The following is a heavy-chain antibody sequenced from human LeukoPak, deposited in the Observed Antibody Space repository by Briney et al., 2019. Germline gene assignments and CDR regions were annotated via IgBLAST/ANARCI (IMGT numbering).Heavy chain of an antibody. Sequence: PGGSLRLSCAASGFTFSSYAMHWVRQAPGKGLEWVAVISYDGSNKYYADSVKGRFTISRDNSKNTLYLQMNSLRAEDTAVYYCAKGEEKYSSGWLRFDYWGQGTLVTVSS. V-gene: IGHV3-30-3*01. CDR2: ISYDGSNK. CDR1: GFTFSSYA. J-gene: IGHJ4*02. CDR3: AKGEEKYSSGWLRFDY. D-gene: IGHD6-19*01.